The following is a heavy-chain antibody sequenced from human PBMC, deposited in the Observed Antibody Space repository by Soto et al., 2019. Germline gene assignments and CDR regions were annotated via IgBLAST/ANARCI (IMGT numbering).Heavy chain of an antibody. J-gene: IGHJ4*02. V-gene: IGHV2-5*01. Sequence: QITLKESGPTLVKPTQTRTLTCTFSGFSLSTSGVGVAWIRQPPGKALEWLALIYWNDDQRYSASLRNRLTITKDTSKNQVVLTMTNLDPADTATYYCAHGQTFGGIVVFDSWGQGTLVTVSS. CDR1: GFSLSTSGVG. D-gene: IGHD3-16*02. CDR2: IYWNDDQ. CDR3: AHGQTFGGIVVFDS.